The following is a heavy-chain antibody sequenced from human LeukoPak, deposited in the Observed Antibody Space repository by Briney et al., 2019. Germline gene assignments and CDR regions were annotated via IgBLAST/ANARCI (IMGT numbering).Heavy chain of an antibody. J-gene: IGHJ4*02. Sequence: SGTLSLTCIVSGGSISSLNLWSWLRQPPGKGREWIGEMYLGGTTNFNPSLKSRVTILIDKSKNQLSLQLTSVTAADTAVYYCAGLEGRYSTDWFYFFDYWGQGALVTVSS. D-gene: IGHD6-19*01. CDR3: AGLEGRYSTDWFYFFDY. CDR2: MYLGGTT. V-gene: IGHV4-4*02. CDR1: GGSISSLNL.